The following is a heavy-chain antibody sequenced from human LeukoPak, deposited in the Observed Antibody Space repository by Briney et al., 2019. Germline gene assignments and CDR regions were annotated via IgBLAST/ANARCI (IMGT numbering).Heavy chain of an antibody. V-gene: IGHV4-34*01. CDR2: INHSGST. J-gene: IGHJ4*02. CDR1: GGSFSGYY. D-gene: IGHD3-9*01. CDR3: ARESYDILTGYYNDY. Sequence: SETLSLTCAVYGGSFSGYYWSWIRQPPGKGLEWIGEINHSGSTNYNPSLKSRVTISVDTSKNQFSLKLSSVTAADTAVYYCARESYDILTGYYNDYWGQGTLVTVSS.